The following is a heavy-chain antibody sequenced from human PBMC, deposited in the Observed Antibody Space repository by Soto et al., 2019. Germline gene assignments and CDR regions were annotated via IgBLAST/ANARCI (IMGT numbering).Heavy chain of an antibody. CDR1: GSGFSAFA. J-gene: IGHJ4*02. CDR3: ATGAAYYYDTSRY. V-gene: IGHV3-30-3*01. Sequence: GGSLRLSCTASGSGFSAFAMHWIRQPPGKGLEWVAVVFNDESSISYADSVKGRFTISRDNSRNTLYLQMTSLRLEDTALYYCATGAAYYYDTSRYWGQGTLVTVSS. D-gene: IGHD3-22*01. CDR2: VFNDESSI.